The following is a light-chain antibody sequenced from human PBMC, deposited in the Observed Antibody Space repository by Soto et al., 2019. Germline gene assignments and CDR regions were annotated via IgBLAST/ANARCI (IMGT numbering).Light chain of an antibody. J-gene: IGLJ1*01. CDR3: SEYAASNTFV. V-gene: IGLV2-8*01. Sequence: QSVLTQPPSASGSPGQSVTISCSGTSSDVGGYDSVSWYQHHPGNVPKLIIFDVDKWPSGVPDRFYGFKSGNTASLTVSVARAEDEADYYCSEYAASNTFVLGTGTKVNVL. CDR1: SSDVGGYDS. CDR2: DVD.